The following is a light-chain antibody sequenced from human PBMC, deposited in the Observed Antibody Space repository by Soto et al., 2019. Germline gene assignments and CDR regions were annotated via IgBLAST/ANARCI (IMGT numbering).Light chain of an antibody. CDR2: EGS. J-gene: IGLJ2*01. Sequence: QSVLTQPASVSGSPGQSITISCTGTSSDVGSYNLVSWYQQQPGKAPKLMIYEGSKRPSGVSNRFSGSKSGNTASLTSSGLQAEYEADYYCCSYAGSVVFGGGTKVTVL. CDR1: SSDVGSYNL. V-gene: IGLV2-23*01. CDR3: CSYAGSVV.